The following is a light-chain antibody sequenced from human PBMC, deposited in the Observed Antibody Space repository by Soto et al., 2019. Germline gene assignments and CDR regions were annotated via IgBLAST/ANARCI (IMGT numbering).Light chain of an antibody. Sequence: EIVMMQSPATLSVSPGEIATLSCRASQSVSSNLAWYQQKPGQAPRLLISGASTRATDVPGRFSGSGSGTEFILTISSLQSEDLAVYYCQQYNNWPYTFGQGTKLEIK. CDR3: QQYNNWPYT. J-gene: IGKJ2*01. CDR2: GAS. CDR1: QSVSSN. V-gene: IGKV3-15*01.